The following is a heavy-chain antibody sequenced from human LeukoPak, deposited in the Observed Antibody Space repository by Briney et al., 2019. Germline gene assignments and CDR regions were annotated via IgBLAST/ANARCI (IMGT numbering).Heavy chain of an antibody. Sequence: PGGSLRLSCAASGFTFSSYWMHWVRHVPGKGLVWVSRINSDGSSTSYADSVKGRFTISRDNAKNTLYLQMNSLRAEDTAVYYCARDPRRGSSLNWFDPRGQGTLVTVSS. J-gene: IGHJ5*02. V-gene: IGHV3-74*01. CDR1: GFTFSSYW. CDR2: INSDGSST. D-gene: IGHD6-13*01. CDR3: ARDPRRGSSLNWFDP.